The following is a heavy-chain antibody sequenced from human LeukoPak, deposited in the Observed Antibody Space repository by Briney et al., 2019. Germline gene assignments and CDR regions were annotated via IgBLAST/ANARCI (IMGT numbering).Heavy chain of an antibody. D-gene: IGHD3-10*01. CDR3: AKSGGLSGSGRLAMDV. J-gene: IGHJ6*02. V-gene: IGHV3-23*01. CDR1: GFTFSTYA. CDR2: ISGSGGST. Sequence: QPGGSLRPSCAASGFTFSTYAMSWVRLAPGKGLEWVSGISGSGGSTYYADSVKGRFTSSRDNSNNALYVQMNSLRVEDTAVYYCAKSGGLSGSGRLAMDVWGQGTTVTVSS.